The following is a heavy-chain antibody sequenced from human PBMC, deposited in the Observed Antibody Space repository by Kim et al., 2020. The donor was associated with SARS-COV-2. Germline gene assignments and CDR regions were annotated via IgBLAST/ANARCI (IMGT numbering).Heavy chain of an antibody. Sequence: GSTYSTPSLKSRVPIFVDASKNQFSLNLSSVTAADTAVYYCARSQNHYFDYWGQGTLVTVSS. CDR3: ARSQNHYFDY. CDR2: GST. J-gene: IGHJ4*02. V-gene: IGHV4-39*01.